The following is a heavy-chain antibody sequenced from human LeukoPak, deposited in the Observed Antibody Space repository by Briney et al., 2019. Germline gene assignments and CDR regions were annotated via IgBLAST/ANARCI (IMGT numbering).Heavy chain of an antibody. CDR1: GGTFSSYA. V-gene: IGHV1-69*01. CDR2: SIPIFGTA. Sequence: SVKVSCKASGGTFSSYAISWVRQAPGQGLEWMGGSIPIFGTANYAQKFQGRVTITADESTSTAYMELSSLRSEDTAVYYCARNRGPEYCSSTSCDFGSYYFDYWGQGTLVTVSS. CDR3: ARNRGPEYCSSTSCDFGSYYFDY. D-gene: IGHD2-2*01. J-gene: IGHJ4*02.